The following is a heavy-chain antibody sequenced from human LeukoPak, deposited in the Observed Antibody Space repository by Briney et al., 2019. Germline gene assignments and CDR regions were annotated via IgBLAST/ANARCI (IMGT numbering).Heavy chain of an antibody. CDR1: GFTFSNYG. CDR2: IRYDGSNK. CDR3: AKAHERGTVTTPFDY. D-gene: IGHD4-17*01. J-gene: IGHJ4*02. Sequence: GGSLRLSCVASGFTFSNYGMHWVRQAPGKGLEWVTFIRYDGSNKDYADSVKGRFTISRDNSKNTLYLQMNSLRAEDTAVYYCAKAHERGTVTTPFDYWGQGTLVTVSS. V-gene: IGHV3-30*02.